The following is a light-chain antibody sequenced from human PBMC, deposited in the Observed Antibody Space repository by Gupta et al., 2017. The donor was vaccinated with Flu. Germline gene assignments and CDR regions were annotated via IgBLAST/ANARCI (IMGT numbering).Light chain of an antibody. CDR2: RDT. CDR1: SDEVGKQG. CDR3: SAGDSSHTTWV. V-gene: IGLV10-54*04. Sequence: TATFTGNSDEVGKQGAAWLRQHQGQPPKLLCYRDTNRASGISERFSASMSGNTATLTITGLQAEDEADYYCSAGDSSHTTWVFGGGTKLTVL. J-gene: IGLJ3*02.